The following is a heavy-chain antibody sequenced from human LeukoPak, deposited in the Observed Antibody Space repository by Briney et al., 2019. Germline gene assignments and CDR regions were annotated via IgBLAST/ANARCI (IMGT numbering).Heavy chain of an antibody. D-gene: IGHD5-18*01. V-gene: IGHV1-18*01. CDR1: GYTFTSYG. Sequence: ASVKVSCTASGYTFTSYGISWVRQAPGQGLEWMGWISAYNGNTNYAQKLQGRVTMTTDTSTSTAYMELRSLRSDDTAVYYCARVKWIQLWSPDTQAFYFDYWGQGTLVTVSS. CDR3: ARVKWIQLWSPDTQAFYFDY. CDR2: ISAYNGNT. J-gene: IGHJ4*02.